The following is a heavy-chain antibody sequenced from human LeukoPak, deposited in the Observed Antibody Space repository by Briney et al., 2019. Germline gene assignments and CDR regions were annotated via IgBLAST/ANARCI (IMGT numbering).Heavy chain of an antibody. J-gene: IGHJ4*02. CDR1: GFTFNGYS. Sequence: GGSLRLSCTASGFTFNGYSMNWVRQAPGQGLEFVSSISTSSSYIYYADSVKSRYTISRNTPTNSLYLQMNSLRAEDTAVYYCARDKADYYDTGGYPNDYWGQGTLVTVSS. V-gene: IGHV3-21*01. D-gene: IGHD3-22*01. CDR3: ARDKADYYDTGGYPNDY. CDR2: ISTSSSYI.